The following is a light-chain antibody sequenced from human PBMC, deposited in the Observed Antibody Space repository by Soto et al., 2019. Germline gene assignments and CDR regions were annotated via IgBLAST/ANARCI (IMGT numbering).Light chain of an antibody. CDR1: QSISSW. V-gene: IGKV1-5*01. Sequence: DIQMTQSPSTLSASLGDRVTITCRASQSISSWLAWYQQKPGKAPKLLIYDASSLESGVPSRFSGSGSGTEFTLTISSLQPDDFATYYCRQYNSYSLTFGGGTKVDIK. CDR3: RQYNSYSLT. CDR2: DAS. J-gene: IGKJ4*01.